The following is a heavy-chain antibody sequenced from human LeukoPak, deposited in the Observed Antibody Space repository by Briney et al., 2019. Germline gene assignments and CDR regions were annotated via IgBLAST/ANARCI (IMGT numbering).Heavy chain of an antibody. V-gene: IGHV3-11*01. CDR1: GFTFSDYY. CDR3: ARRKDYYYMDV. Sequence: GGSLRLSCAASGFTFSDYYMSWIRQAPGKGLEWVSYISSSGSTIYYADSVKGRFTISRDNAKNSLYLQMNSPRAEDTALYYCARRKDYYYMDVWGKGTTVTVSS. CDR2: ISSSGSTI. J-gene: IGHJ6*03.